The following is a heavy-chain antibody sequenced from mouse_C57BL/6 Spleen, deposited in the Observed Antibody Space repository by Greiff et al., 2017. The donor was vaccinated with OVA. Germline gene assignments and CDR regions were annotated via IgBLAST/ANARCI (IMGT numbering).Heavy chain of an antibody. CDR1: GYAFSSYW. J-gene: IGHJ2*01. Sequence: VQLQQSGAELVKPGASVKISCKASGYAFSSYWMNWVKQRPGKGLEWIGQIYPGDGDTNYNGKFKGKATLTADKSSSTAYMQLSSLTSEDSAVYFCARFYDYDGGDYFDYWGQGTTLTVSS. CDR3: ARFYDYDGGDYFDY. CDR2: IYPGDGDT. D-gene: IGHD2-4*01. V-gene: IGHV1-80*01.